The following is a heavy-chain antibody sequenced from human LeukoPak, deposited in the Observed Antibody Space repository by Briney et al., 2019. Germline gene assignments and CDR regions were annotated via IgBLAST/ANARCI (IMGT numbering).Heavy chain of an antibody. D-gene: IGHD3-22*01. V-gene: IGHV3-23*01. CDR3: AKRGVVIRVILVGFHKEAYYFDS. Sequence: PGGSLRLSCAVPGITLSNYGMSWVRQAPGKGLEWVAGIGGSGGRRNYADSVKGRLTISRDNPKNTLYLQMNSLRAEDTAVYFCAKRGVVIRVILVGFHKEAYYFDSCGQGALVIVSS. J-gene: IGHJ4*02. CDR1: GITLSNYG. CDR2: IGGSGGRR.